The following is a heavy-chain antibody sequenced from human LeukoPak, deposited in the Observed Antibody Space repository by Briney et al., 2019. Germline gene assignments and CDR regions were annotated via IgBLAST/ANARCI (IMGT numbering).Heavy chain of an antibody. J-gene: IGHJ6*02. CDR2: INPNSGGT. CDR1: GYTFTSYG. Sequence: ASVKVSCKASGYTFTSYGISWVRQAPGQGLEWMGWINPNSGGTNYAQKFQGRVTMTRDTSISTAYMELSRLRSDDTAVYYCARGSFNYYGMDVWGQGTTVTVSS. V-gene: IGHV1-2*02. CDR3: ARGSFNYYGMDV.